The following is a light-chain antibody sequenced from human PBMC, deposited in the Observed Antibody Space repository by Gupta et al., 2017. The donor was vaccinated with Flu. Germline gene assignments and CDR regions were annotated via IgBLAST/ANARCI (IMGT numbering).Light chain of an antibody. CDR2: FAS. J-gene: IGKJ1*01. CDR1: QSVNNN. Sequence: EIVMTQSPATLSVSPGEKVTLSCRASQSVNNNLAWYQQKPGQAPRLLIYFASTRDPGVPARFSGSGYGKEFTLTISSRESEDFAVYYCQQYDTWPPRTFGQGTKVEVK. CDR3: QQYDTWPPRT. V-gene: IGKV3-15*01.